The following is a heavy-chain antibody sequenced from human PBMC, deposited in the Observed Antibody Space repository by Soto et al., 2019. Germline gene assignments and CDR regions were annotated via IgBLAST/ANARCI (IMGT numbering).Heavy chain of an antibody. CDR3: ARAAADNYYDYYGMDV. V-gene: IGHV4-30-4*01. CDR1: GGSISSGDYY. J-gene: IGHJ6*02. CDR2: IYYSGST. Sequence: QVQLQESGPGLVKPSQTLSLTCTVSGGSISSGDYYWSWIRQPPGKGLEWIGYIYYSGSTYYNPSRKSRVTTSGDASKNQFSLKLSSVTAADTAVYYCARAAADNYYDYYGMDVWGQGTTVTVSS. D-gene: IGHD6-13*01.